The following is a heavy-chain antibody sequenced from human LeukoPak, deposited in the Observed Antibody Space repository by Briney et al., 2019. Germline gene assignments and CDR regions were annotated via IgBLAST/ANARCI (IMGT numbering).Heavy chain of an antibody. Sequence: PGRSLRLSCAASGFTFSSYGMHWVRQAPGKGLEWVGRIKSKTDGGTTDYAAPVKGRFTISRDDSKNTLYLQMNSLKTEDTAVYYCTTDLVVVVADGDYWGQGTLVTVSS. CDR1: GFTFSSYG. CDR2: IKSKTDGGTT. CDR3: TTDLVVVVADGDY. D-gene: IGHD2-15*01. J-gene: IGHJ4*02. V-gene: IGHV3-15*01.